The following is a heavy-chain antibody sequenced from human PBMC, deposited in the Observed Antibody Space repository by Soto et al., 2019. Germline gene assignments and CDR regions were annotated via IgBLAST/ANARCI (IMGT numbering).Heavy chain of an antibody. J-gene: IGHJ4*02. Sequence: SETLSLTCTVSGGSISSYYWSWIRQPPGEGLEWIGYIYYSGSTNYNPSLKSRVTISVDTSKNQFSLKLSSVTAADTAVYYCARRYGGNFDERGQGTLVTVSS. CDR3: ARRYGGNFDE. CDR1: GGSISSYY. CDR2: IYYSGST. D-gene: IGHD1-26*01. V-gene: IGHV4-59*01.